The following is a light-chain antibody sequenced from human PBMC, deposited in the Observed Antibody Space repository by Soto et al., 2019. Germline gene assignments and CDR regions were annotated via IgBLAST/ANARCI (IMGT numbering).Light chain of an antibody. V-gene: IGKV1-12*01. Sequence: DIQMTQSPSSVSASVGDRVTITCRASQGISSWLARYQQKPGKAPKLLIYDASSLQSGVPSRFSGNGSGTDFTLTISSLQPEDFATYYFLQSDSFPHTFGQGTKLEIK. CDR2: DAS. CDR3: LQSDSFPHT. CDR1: QGISSW. J-gene: IGKJ2*01.